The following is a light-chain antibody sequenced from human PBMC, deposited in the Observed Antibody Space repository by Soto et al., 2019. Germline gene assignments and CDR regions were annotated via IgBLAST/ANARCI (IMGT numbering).Light chain of an antibody. J-gene: IGLJ3*02. CDR2: EGS. Sequence: QSALTQPASVSGSPGQSTTISCTGTSSDVGNYNLVSWYQQHPGKAPKLLIYEGSIRPSGISHRFSGSKSGNTASLTISGLQAEDEADYYCCSYAGSTTWVFGGGTKLTVL. CDR3: CSYAGSTTWV. CDR1: SSDVGNYNL. V-gene: IGLV2-23*01.